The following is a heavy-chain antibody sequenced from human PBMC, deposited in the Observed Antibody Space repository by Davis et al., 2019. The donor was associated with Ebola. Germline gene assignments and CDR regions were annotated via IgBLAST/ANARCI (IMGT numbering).Heavy chain of an antibody. CDR3: AREKLGTVDY. CDR1: GYTFTSYG. J-gene: IGHJ4*02. Sequence: ASVKVSCKASGYTFTSYGISWVRQAPGQGLEWMGWISAYNGNTNYAQKLQGRVTMTTDTSTTTAYMELRSLGSDATAVYYCAREKLGTVDYWGQGTLVTVSS. V-gene: IGHV1-18*04. CDR2: ISAYNGNT. D-gene: IGHD7-27*01.